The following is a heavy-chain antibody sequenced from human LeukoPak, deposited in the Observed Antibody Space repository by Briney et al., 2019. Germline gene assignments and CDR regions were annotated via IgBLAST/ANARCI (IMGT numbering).Heavy chain of an antibody. CDR3: ARGFWKRGTWGPYYFDY. V-gene: IGHV1-3*01. CDR1: GYIFTNHS. D-gene: IGHD3-3*01. Sequence: ASVKLSCKASGYIFTNHSMQWVRQAPGQRLEWMGWVNAGNGDTKYSQHFQGRFTITRDPSAGTVYMDLSSLRYEDTAVYYCARGFWKRGTWGPYYFDYWGQGTLVTVSS. CDR2: VNAGNGDT. J-gene: IGHJ4*02.